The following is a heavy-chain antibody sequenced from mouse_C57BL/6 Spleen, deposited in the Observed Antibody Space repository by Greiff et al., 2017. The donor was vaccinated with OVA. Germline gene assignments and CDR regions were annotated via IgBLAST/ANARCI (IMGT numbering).Heavy chain of an antibody. CDR1: GYTFTSYW. J-gene: IGHJ3*01. CDR3: ARRGDYDRFAY. CDR2: IDPSDSYT. V-gene: IGHV1-50*01. Sequence: QVQLQQPGAELVKPGASVKLSCKASGYTFTSYWLQWVKQRPGQGLEWIGEIDPSDSYTNYNQKFKGKATLTVDTSSSTAYMQLSSLTSEDSAVYDCARRGDYDRFAYWGQGTLVTVSA. D-gene: IGHD2-4*01.